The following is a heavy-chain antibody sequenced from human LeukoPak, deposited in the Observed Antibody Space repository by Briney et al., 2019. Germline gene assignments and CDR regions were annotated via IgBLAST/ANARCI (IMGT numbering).Heavy chain of an antibody. CDR1: GFTFSSYA. D-gene: IGHD4/OR15-4a*01. CDR2: MSGSGGST. J-gene: IGHJ6*02. CDR3: ATLGHDYDYEYAYGMDV. Sequence: PGGSLRLSCAASGFTFSSYAMSWVRQAPGKGLEWVSGMSGSGGSTYYADSVKGRFTLSRDNSKNTLYLQVNSLRAEDTAVYYCATLGHDYDYEYAYGMDVGGQGTTVTVSS. V-gene: IGHV3-23*01.